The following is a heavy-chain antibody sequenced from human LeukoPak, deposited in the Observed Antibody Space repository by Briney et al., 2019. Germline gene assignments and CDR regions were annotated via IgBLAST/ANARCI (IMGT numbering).Heavy chain of an antibody. CDR1: GYNFTIYW. Sequence: GESLKISCKGSGYNFTIYWIGWVRQMPGKGLEWMGIIYPGDTDTRYSPSFPGQVTISADKSINTPYLQWSSLKASDTAMYYCARYIAGYDSSGYYYGWNAFDIWGQGTMVTVSS. J-gene: IGHJ3*02. CDR2: IYPGDTDT. D-gene: IGHD3-22*01. CDR3: ARYIAGYDSSGYYYGWNAFDI. V-gene: IGHV5-51*01.